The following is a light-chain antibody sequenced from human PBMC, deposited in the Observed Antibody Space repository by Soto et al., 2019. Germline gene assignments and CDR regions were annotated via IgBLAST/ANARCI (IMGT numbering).Light chain of an antibody. V-gene: IGLV2-14*03. CDR2: DVS. CDR3: SSFTRSNSYV. J-gene: IGLJ1*01. CDR1: SSDVGAYNY. Sequence: QSALTQPASVSGSPGQSITISCTGTSSDVGAYNYVSWYQQHPGKVPKLMIYDVSDRPSGVSNRFSGSKSGNTASLTISGLRAEDEADYYCSSFTRSNSYVFGPGTKVTVL.